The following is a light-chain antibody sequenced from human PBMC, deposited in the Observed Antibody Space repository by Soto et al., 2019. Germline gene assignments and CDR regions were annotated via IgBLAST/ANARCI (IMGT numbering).Light chain of an antibody. CDR1: QSVLHSSNNKNY. CDR3: QQYYTIPPT. V-gene: IGKV4-1*01. J-gene: IGKJ1*01. Sequence: DIVMTQSPDSLAVSLGGRATINCKSSQSVLHSSNNKNYLAWYQQKPGQPPKLLISWASTRESGVPDRFSASGSGTDFTLTISSLQAEDVAVYYCQQYYTIPPTFGQGTKVELK. CDR2: WAS.